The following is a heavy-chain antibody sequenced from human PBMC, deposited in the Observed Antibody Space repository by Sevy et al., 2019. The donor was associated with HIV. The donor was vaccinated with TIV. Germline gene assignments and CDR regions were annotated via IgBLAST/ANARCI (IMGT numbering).Heavy chain of an antibody. CDR1: GYTFTGYY. J-gene: IGHJ4*02. V-gene: IGHV1-2*06. D-gene: IGHD3-10*01. CDR3: ARGKGVITMVQGVIIPGDY. CDR2: INPNSGGT. Sequence: ASVKVSCKASGYTFTGYYMHWVRQAPGQGLEWMGRINPNSGGTNYAQKFQGRVTMTRDTSISTAYMDLSRLRSDDTAVYYCARGKGVITMVQGVIIPGDYWGQGTLVTVSS.